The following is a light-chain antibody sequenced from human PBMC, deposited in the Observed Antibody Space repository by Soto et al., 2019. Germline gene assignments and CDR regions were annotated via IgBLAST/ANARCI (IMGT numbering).Light chain of an antibody. J-gene: IGLJ2*01. CDR3: QSYATSSVV. CDR1: SGSIASNY. Sequence: LTQPHSVSESSGKTVTISCTRSSGSIASNYVQWYQQRPGSSPTTVIYGDNQRPSGVPDRFSGSIDSSSNSASLTISGLKTEDEADYYCQSYATSSVVFGGGTKVTVL. V-gene: IGLV6-57*01. CDR2: GDN.